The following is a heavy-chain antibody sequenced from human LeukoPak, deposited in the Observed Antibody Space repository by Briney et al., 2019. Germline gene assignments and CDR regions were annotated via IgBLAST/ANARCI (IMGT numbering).Heavy chain of an antibody. CDR3: ARGAAQDAFDI. D-gene: IGHD6-6*01. CDR1: GYTLSDHH. V-gene: IGHV1-2*02. CDR2: IRPNSGGM. Sequence: ASVKASCKASGYTLSDHHLIWVRQAPGQGLEWMGWIRPNSGGMKYAQEFQGRVTMTRDTSISTAYLELTRLTSDDTAVYYCARGAAQDAFDIWGQGTMVTVSS. J-gene: IGHJ3*02.